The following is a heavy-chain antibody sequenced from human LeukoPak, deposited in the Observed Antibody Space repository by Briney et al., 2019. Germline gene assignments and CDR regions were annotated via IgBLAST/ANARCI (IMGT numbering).Heavy chain of an antibody. V-gene: IGHV4-59*01. CDR3: ARSLVTTFDY. J-gene: IGHJ4*02. CDR1: GGSISSYY. D-gene: IGHD5-18*01. Sequence: SETLSLTCTVSGGSISSYYWSWIRQPPGKGLEWIGCIYYSGSTNYNPSLKSRVTISVDTSKNRFSLKLSSVTAADTAVYYCARSLVTTFDYWGQGTLVTVSS. CDR2: IYYSGST.